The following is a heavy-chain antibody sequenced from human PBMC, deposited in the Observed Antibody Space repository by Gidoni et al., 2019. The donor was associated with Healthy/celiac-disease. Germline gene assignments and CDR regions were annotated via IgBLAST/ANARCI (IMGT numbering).Heavy chain of an antibody. CDR3: ARQQRDFYSNRSPRNWFDP. Sequence: QLQLQESGPGLVKPSETLSLTCTVSGGSISSSSYSWGWIRQPPGKGLEWIGSIYYSGSTYYNPSLKSRVTISVDTSKNQFSLKLSSVTAADTAVYYCARQQRDFYSNRSPRNWFDPWGQGTLVTVSS. J-gene: IGHJ5*02. V-gene: IGHV4-39*01. CDR1: GGSISSSSYS. CDR2: IYYSGST. D-gene: IGHD6-13*01.